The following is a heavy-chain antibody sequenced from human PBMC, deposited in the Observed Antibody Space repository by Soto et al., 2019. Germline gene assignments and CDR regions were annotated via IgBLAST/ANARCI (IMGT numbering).Heavy chain of an antibody. V-gene: IGHV4-34*01. CDR2: INHSVST. J-gene: IGHJ4*02. Sequence: QVQLQQWGAGLLKPSETLSLTCAVYGGSFSGYYWSWIRQPPGKGLEWSGEINHSVSTNYNPSLKSRVNISVDTSKKQFSLKLSSVTAAEPAVYYCARGRKFDYWGQGTLGTVSS. CDR3: ARGRKFDY. CDR1: GGSFSGYY.